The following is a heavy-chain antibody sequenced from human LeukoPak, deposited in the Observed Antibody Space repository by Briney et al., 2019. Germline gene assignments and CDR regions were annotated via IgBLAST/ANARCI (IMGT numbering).Heavy chain of an antibody. CDR2: ISWNSGSI. CDR1: GFTFDDYA. D-gene: IGHD3-22*01. Sequence: GGSLRLSCAASGFTFDDYAMHWVRQAPGKGLEWVSGISWNSGSIGYADSVKGRFTISRDNAKNSLYLQMNSLRAEDTALYYCAKDPGRDSSGYYYPGDWGQGTLVTVSS. CDR3: AKDPGRDSSGYYYPGD. V-gene: IGHV3-9*01. J-gene: IGHJ4*02.